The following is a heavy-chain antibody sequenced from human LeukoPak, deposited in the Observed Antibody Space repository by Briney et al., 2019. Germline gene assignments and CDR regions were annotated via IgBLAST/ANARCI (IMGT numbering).Heavy chain of an antibody. J-gene: IGHJ4*02. CDR3: AKTYDSSGYFDY. V-gene: IGHV3-23*01. CDR1: GVTFSSYA. D-gene: IGHD3-22*01. Sequence: GGSLRLSCAASGVTFSSYAMSWVRQAPGKGLEWVSAISDSGGSKYYADSVKGRITFSSDTSNNTLYLQMISLRSEDTAVYYCAKTYDSSGYFDYWGRGPLVTVSS. CDR2: ISDSGGSK.